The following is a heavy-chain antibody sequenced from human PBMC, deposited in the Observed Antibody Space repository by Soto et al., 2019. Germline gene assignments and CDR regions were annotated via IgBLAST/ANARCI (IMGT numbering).Heavy chain of an antibody. V-gene: IGHV4-59*01. D-gene: IGHD5-18*01. CDR1: GGSISSYY. J-gene: IGHJ6*02. CDR3: ARTWIQELEGKSPYYYYGMDV. Sequence: SETLSLTCTVSGGSISSYYWSWIRQPPGKGLEWIGYIYYSGSTNYNPSLKSRVTISVDTSKNQFSLKLSSVTAADTAVYYCARTWIQELEGKSPYYYYGMDVWGQGTTVTVSS. CDR2: IYYSGST.